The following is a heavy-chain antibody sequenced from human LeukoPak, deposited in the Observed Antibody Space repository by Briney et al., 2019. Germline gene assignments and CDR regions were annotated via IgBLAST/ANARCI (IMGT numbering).Heavy chain of an antibody. CDR3: ARTTEGYAGGPGYSYYYYMDV. CDR2: IHYSGST. D-gene: IGHD5-12*01. J-gene: IGHJ6*03. V-gene: IGHV4-59*01. Sequence: PSETLSLTCTVSGGSISSYYWSWIRQPPGKGLEWIGYIHYSGSTHYNPSLKSRVTISVDTSKNQVSLKLRSVTAADTAVYYCARTTEGYAGGPGYSYYYYMDVWGKGTTVTNSS. CDR1: GGSISSYY.